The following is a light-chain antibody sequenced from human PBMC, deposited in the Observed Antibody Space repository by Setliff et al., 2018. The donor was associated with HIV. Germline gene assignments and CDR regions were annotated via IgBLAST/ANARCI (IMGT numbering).Light chain of an antibody. J-gene: IGLJ2*01. CDR1: NSNIGTYNL. V-gene: IGLV2-23*02. CDR2: EDN. Sequence: QSVLTQPAAVSGSPGQSITISCTGSNSNIGTYNLVSWYQQVPGRAPRLMIFEDNKRPSGVSDRFSGSKSGYTAPLTISGLQPGDEADYHCCSYAGRNTFHMIFGGGTKVTV. CDR3: CSYAGRNTFHMI.